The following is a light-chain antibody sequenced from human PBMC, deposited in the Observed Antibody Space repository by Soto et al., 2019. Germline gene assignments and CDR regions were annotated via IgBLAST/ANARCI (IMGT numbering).Light chain of an antibody. J-gene: IGLJ2*01. V-gene: IGLV2-14*01. CDR2: EVS. Sequence: QSALTQPASVSGSPGQSITISCTGTSSDVGGYKYVSWYQQYPGKAPKLMIYEVSNRPSGVSNRFSGSKSGNTASLTISGLQADDKADYYCTSYTSSSSVLFGGGTKVTVL. CDR3: TSYTSSSSVL. CDR1: SSDVGGYKY.